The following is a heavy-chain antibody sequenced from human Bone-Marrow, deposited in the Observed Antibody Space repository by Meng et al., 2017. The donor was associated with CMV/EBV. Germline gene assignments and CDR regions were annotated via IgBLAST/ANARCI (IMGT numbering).Heavy chain of an antibody. V-gene: IGHV1-69*04. CDR1: GGTFSSYT. D-gene: IGHD2-8*02. CDR3: ARDESWWSFDD. Sequence: SAKVSCKASGGTFSSYTISWVRQAPGQGLEWMGRIIPILGIANYAQKFQGRVTITADKSTSTAYMELSSLRSDDTAVYYCARDESWWSFDDWGQGPLVTLYS. J-gene: IGHJ4*02. CDR2: IIPILGIA.